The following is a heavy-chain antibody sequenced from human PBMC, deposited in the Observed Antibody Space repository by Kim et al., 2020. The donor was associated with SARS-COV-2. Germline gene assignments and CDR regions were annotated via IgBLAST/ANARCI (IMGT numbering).Heavy chain of an antibody. Sequence: SETLSLTCTVSGGSISSGDYYWSWIRQPPGKGLEWIGYIYYSGSTYYNPSLKSRVTISVDTSKNQFSLKLSSVTAADTAVYYCARDQGATVGVWFDPWGQGTLVTVSS. CDR2: IYYSGST. CDR3: ARDQGATVGVWFDP. V-gene: IGHV4-30-4*01. D-gene: IGHD4-17*01. CDR1: GGSISSGDYY. J-gene: IGHJ5*02.